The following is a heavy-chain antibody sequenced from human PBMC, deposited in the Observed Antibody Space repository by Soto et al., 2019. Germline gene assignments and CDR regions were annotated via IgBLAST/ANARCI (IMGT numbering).Heavy chain of an antibody. CDR3: AKDQDVRMVGPFDY. D-gene: IGHD2-15*01. J-gene: IGHJ4*02. V-gene: IGHV3-23*01. CDR1: GFTSSSYA. CDR2: ISGSGGST. Sequence: EVQLLESGGGLVQPGGSLRLSCAASGFTSSSYAMSWVRQAPGKGLEWVSGISGSGGSTNYADSVKGRFTISRDNSKNKLYLQMNSLRAEDTGVYYCAKDQDVRMVGPFDYWGQGTLVTVSS.